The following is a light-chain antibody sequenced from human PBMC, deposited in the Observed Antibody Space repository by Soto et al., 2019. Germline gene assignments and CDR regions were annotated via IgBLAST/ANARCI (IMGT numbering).Light chain of an antibody. CDR2: EVS. CDR3: CSYADSRTSPYV. V-gene: IGLV2-23*02. Sequence: QSALTQPASVSGSPGQSITISCTGTNSDVGSYNLVSWYQQHPGKAPKLMIYEVSKRPSGVSNRFSGSKSGNTASLTISGLQAEDEADDYCCSYADSRTSPYVFGTGTKVTLL. J-gene: IGLJ1*01. CDR1: NSDVGSYNL.